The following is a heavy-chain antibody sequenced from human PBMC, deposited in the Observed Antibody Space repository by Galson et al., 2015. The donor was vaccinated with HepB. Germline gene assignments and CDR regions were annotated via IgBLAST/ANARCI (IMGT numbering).Heavy chain of an antibody. CDR1: GFTFSTYS. CDR3: ARRSRYVDK. Sequence: SLRLSCAASGFTFSTYSMNWVRQAPGKGLEWVAYISSSSTIIYYAHSVRGRFTISRDNAKNSLYLQMNSLRDEDTAVYYCARRSRYVDKWGQGTLVTVSS. J-gene: IGHJ4*02. V-gene: IGHV3-48*02. D-gene: IGHD1-14*01. CDR2: ISSSSTII.